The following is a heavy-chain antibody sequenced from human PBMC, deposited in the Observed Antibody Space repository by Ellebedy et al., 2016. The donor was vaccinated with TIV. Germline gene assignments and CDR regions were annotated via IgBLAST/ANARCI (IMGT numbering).Heavy chain of an antibody. Sequence: GESLKISXAASGFTFSSYGMHWVRQAPGKGLEWVAVISYDGSNKYYADSVKGRFTISRDNAKNSLYLQMNSLRAEDTAVYYCARAFHFDYWGQGTLVTVSS. D-gene: IGHD2/OR15-2a*01. J-gene: IGHJ4*02. V-gene: IGHV3-30*03. CDR1: GFTFSSYG. CDR2: ISYDGSNK. CDR3: ARAFHFDY.